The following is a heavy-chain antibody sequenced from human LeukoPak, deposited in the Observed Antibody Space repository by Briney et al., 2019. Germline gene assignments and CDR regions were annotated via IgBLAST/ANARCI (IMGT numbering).Heavy chain of an antibody. V-gene: IGHV3-20*04. CDR2: VNWVGGST. Sequence: PGGSLRLSCAASGFTFEDYAMMWVRQVPGKGLAWVAGVNWVGGSTDYADSAKGRFTISRDNAKNSLYLQMNSLRDEDTALYYCVIGVEAVFFYDMDVCGKGTTV. D-gene: IGHD6-19*01. J-gene: IGHJ6*03. CDR3: VIGVEAVFFYDMDV. CDR1: GFTFEDYA.